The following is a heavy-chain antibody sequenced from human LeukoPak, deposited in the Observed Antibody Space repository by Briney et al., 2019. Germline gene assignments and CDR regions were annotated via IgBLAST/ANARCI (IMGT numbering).Heavy chain of an antibody. CDR1: GYTFTSYD. CDR2: INPNSGNT. Sequence: ASVKVSCKASGYTFTSYDINWVRQATGQGLEWMGWINPNSGNTGYAQTFQGRGTITRNTSISTAYMELSSLRSEDTAVYYCARARSYYYYMDVWGKGTTVTVSS. CDR3: ARARSYYYYMDV. J-gene: IGHJ6*03. V-gene: IGHV1-8*03.